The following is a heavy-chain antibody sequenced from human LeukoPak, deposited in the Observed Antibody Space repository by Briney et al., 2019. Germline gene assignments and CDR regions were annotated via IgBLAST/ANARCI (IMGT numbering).Heavy chain of an antibody. CDR2: INPSGGST. J-gene: IGHJ4*02. CDR3: ARVSLGYCSGGTCYFQDH. V-gene: IGHV1-46*01. Sequence: ASVKVSCKASEYTLTSYYLHWVRQAPGQGLEWMAIINPSGGSTSHAQKFQGRVTMTRSTSISTAYMELSSLTSEDTAVYYCARVSLGYCSGGTCYFQDHWGQGTLVTVSS. D-gene: IGHD2-15*01. CDR1: EYTLTSYY.